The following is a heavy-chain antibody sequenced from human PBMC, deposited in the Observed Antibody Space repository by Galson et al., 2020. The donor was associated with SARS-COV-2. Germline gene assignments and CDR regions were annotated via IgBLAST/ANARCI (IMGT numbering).Heavy chain of an antibody. CDR1: GFSFSSYW. V-gene: IGHV3-7*01. Sequence: GGSLRFSCTVSGFSFSSYWMSWIRQAPGKGLEWVAHIKHDGNDKKHVDSVEGRFTVSRDNAKNSLFLEMSSLRAEDTAIYYCARGGAYSGGGYGGQGTPVTVSS. CDR2: IKHDGNDK. CDR3: ARGGAYSGGGY. D-gene: IGHD4-17*01. J-gene: IGHJ4*02.